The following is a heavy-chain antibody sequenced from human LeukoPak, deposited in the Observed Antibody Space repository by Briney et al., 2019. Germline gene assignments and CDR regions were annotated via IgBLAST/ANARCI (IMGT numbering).Heavy chain of an antibody. Sequence: ASVKVSCKASGYTFTSYYMHWVRQAPGQGLEWMGIINPSGGSTSYAQKFQGRGTMTRDMSTSTVYMELSSLRSEDTAVYYCARVWIYGDAFDIWGQGTMVTVSS. J-gene: IGHJ3*02. D-gene: IGHD4-17*01. CDR2: INPSGGST. CDR3: ARVWIYGDAFDI. V-gene: IGHV1-46*01. CDR1: GYTFTSYY.